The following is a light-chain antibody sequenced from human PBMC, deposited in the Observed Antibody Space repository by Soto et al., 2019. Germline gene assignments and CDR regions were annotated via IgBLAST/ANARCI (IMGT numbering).Light chain of an antibody. CDR2: ATS. J-gene: IGKJ5*01. CDR3: QQSYKMPS. Sequence: EIPLTQSPSSLAASVGDRLTLTCRASRNVSINLNWYQHKPGKGPTLLIHATSNLQIGVPSRFSGSGSGTEFTLTISSLEPEDFGTYYCQQSYKMPSFGQGTRLEIK. CDR1: RNVSIN. V-gene: IGKV1-39*01.